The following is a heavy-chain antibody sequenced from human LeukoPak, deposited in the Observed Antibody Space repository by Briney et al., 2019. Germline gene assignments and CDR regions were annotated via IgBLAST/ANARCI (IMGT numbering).Heavy chain of an antibody. Sequence: SETLSLTCAVYGGSFSGYYWSWIRQPLGKGLEWIGEINHSGSTNYNPSLKGRVTISVDTSKNQFSLKLSSVTAADTAVYYCARGPPLRVVVVAATQPPFDYWGQGTLVTVSS. J-gene: IGHJ4*02. D-gene: IGHD2-15*01. CDR1: GGSFSGYY. CDR3: ARGPPLRVVVVAATQPPFDY. V-gene: IGHV4-34*01. CDR2: INHSGST.